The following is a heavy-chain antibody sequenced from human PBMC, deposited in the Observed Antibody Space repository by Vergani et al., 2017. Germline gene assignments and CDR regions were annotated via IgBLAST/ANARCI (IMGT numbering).Heavy chain of an antibody. V-gene: IGHV1-2*02. CDR2: VNPHTGGT. CDR1: GYTFTDYF. CDR3: ARYYSSGKLDY. J-gene: IGHJ4*02. D-gene: IGHD3-10*01. Sequence: QVQLEQSGAEVKKPGASMQVSCKASGYTFTDYFLHWVRQAPGQGLEWMGWVNPHTGGTNLAQKFQDRVTMTRDTSTSTAYMELIRLNSDDTAVYYCARYYSSGKLDYWVPGTLVTVSS.